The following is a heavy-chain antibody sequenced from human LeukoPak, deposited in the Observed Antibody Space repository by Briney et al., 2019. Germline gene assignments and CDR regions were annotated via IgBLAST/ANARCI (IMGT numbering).Heavy chain of an antibody. CDR1: GGSISSYY. CDR2: IYYSGST. CDR3: ARNYCSGGSCYSGRGWFDP. D-gene: IGHD2-15*01. J-gene: IGHJ5*02. Sequence: PSETLSLTCTVSGGSISSYYWSWIRQPPGKGLEWIGYIYYSGSTNYNPSLKSRVTISVDTSKNQFSLKLSSVTAADTAVYYCARNYCSGGSCYSGRGWFDPWGQGTLVTVSS. V-gene: IGHV4-59*01.